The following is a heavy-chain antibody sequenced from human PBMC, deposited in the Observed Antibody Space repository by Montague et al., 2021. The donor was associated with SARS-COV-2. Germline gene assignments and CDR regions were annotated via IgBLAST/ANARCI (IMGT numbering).Heavy chain of an antibody. V-gene: IGHV4-39*01. CDR2: ISYRGDP. CDR1: GGSISSSNYY. D-gene: IGHD1-1*01. CDR3: AKPLATGNYYY. Sequence: SETLSLTCTVSGGSISSSNYYWGWVRQPPGKGLEWIGSISYRGDPYYNPSLKSRLTISVDMSQNQFSLKPSSVTAADTAVYYCAKPLATGNYYYWGQGTLVTVSS. J-gene: IGHJ4*02.